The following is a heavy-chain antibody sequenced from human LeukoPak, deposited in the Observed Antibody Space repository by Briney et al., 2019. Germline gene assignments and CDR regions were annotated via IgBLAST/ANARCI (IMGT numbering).Heavy chain of an antibody. CDR3: ARHGLKYRSAFDC. J-gene: IGHJ4*02. V-gene: IGHV4-59*08. CDR1: GGSISSYY. Sequence: KSLEPLSLTCTVSGGSISSYYWSWIREPPGKGLERIGYIYYSGTTKYNPSPKSRVTISVDTSNNQFSLKLTSVTAADTAVYYRARHGLKYRSAFDCWGQGTLVTVSS. CDR2: IYYSGTT. D-gene: IGHD6-25*01.